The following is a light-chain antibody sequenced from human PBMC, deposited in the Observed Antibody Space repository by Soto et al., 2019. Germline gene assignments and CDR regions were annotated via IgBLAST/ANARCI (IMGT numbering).Light chain of an antibody. J-gene: IGLJ2*01. Sequence: QAVVTQPPSVSGAPGQKVTISCTGSNSNIGAGYDVHWYQQLPGTAPKLLIFGNTNRPSGVPDRFSGSKSGTSGSLAITGLQAEDEADYYCQSYDTSLSGSVFGGGTKLTVL. CDR2: GNT. CDR3: QSYDTSLSGSV. V-gene: IGLV1-40*01. CDR1: NSNIGAGYD.